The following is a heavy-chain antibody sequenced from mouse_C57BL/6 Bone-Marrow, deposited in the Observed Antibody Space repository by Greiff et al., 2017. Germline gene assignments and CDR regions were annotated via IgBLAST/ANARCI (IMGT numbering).Heavy chain of an antibody. CDR3: ASLLLQGMDY. CDR2: IHPNGGST. D-gene: IGHD1-1*01. CDR1: GYTFTSYW. J-gene: IGHJ4*01. Sequence: QVQLQQPGAELVKPGASVKLSCKASGYTFTSYWMHWVKQRPGQGLEWIGMIHPNGGSTNYNEKFKSKATLTVDKSSSTAYRQLSSLTSEDSAVYYCASLLLQGMDYWGQGTSVTVSS. V-gene: IGHV1-64*01.